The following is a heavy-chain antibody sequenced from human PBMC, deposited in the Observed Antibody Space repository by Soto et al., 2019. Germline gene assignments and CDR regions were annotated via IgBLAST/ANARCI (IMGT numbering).Heavy chain of an antibody. D-gene: IGHD3-3*01. Sequence: QVQLVQSGAEVKKPGASVKVSCKASGYTFTSHNINWVRQATGQGLEWMGWMDPDSGKTAYVQKYEGSSTITRNTSIGTTYIELNSLRSEETAMYYCARRHDDYWGGFDRFDPWGQGTLVNVSS. V-gene: IGHV1-8*01. J-gene: IGHJ5*02. CDR3: ARRHDDYWGGFDRFDP. CDR2: MDPDSGKT. CDR1: GYTFTSHN.